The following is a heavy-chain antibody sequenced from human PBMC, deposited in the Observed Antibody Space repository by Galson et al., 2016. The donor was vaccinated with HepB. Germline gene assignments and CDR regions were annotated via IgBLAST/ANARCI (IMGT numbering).Heavy chain of an antibody. CDR2: MNRDGSEK. J-gene: IGHJ4*02. V-gene: IGHV3-7*01. CDR3: ARDVGYETLDC. CDR1: GFSLSTYW. Sequence: SLRLSCAGSGFSLSTYWMVWVRQAPGKGLEWVANMNRDGSEKYSVEGRFSISRDNAKNSLYLQMDSLRAEDTAVYYCARDVGYETLDCWGQGTLVTVS. D-gene: IGHD2-2*01.